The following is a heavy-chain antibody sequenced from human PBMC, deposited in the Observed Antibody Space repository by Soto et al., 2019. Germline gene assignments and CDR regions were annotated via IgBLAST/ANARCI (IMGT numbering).Heavy chain of an antibody. Sequence: SETLSLTCTVSGGSISTFYWSWIRQSPGKGLEWLGYIYYSGSTDYHPSLKSRVSISVGTSRNQFFLKLSSLTAADTAVYYCARSRNSGWIDYWGQGTLVTVSS. D-gene: IGHD6-19*01. J-gene: IGHJ4*02. CDR2: IYYSGST. CDR1: GGSISTFY. CDR3: ARSRNSGWIDY. V-gene: IGHV4-59*01.